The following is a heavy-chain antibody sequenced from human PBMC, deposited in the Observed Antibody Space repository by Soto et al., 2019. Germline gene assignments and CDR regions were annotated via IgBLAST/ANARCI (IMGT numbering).Heavy chain of an antibody. D-gene: IGHD6-25*01. V-gene: IGHV1-69*18. J-gene: IGHJ6*02. CDR2: IVPVFPSV. Sequence: QGQLVQSGAEVKRPGSSVKVSCKASGGAFNNYAIYWVRQAPGQGLEWLGTIVPVFPSVYYAPRFQGRLTITADGSTDTVYMMLTSLASEVTAVHYCASEVPSTAAAYFYYGVNVWGQGTSGSVSS. CDR1: GGAFNNYA. CDR3: ASEVPSTAAAYFYYGVNV.